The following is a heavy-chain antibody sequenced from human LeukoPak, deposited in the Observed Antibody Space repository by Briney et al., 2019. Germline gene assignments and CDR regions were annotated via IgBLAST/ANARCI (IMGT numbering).Heavy chain of an antibody. CDR2: ISGSGGSA. CDR3: AKGIGSGILSNWFDP. J-gene: IGHJ5*02. Sequence: GGSLRLSCAASGFTFSSYAMSWVRQAPGKGLEWVSAISGSGGSAYYADSVKGRFAISRDNSKNTLYLQMNSLRAEDTAVYYCAKGIGSGILSNWFDPWGQGTLVTVSS. D-gene: IGHD2/OR15-2a*01. V-gene: IGHV3-23*01. CDR1: GFTFSSYA.